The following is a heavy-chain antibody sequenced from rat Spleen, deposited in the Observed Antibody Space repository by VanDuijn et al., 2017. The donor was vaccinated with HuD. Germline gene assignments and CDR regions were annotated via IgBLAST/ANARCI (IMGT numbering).Heavy chain of an antibody. CDR2: ISTGGGNT. CDR1: GFTFSNYD. CDR3: ARHGYYDGYYPYFEY. D-gene: IGHD1-12*03. V-gene: IGHV5S23*01. J-gene: IGHJ2*01. Sequence: EVQLVESDGGLVQPGRSLKLSCAASGFTFSNYDMAWVRQAPTKGLEWIASISTGGGNTYYRDSVKGRFTISRDNAKSTLYLQVDSLRSEDTATYYCARHGYYDGYYPYFEYWGQGVMVTVSS.